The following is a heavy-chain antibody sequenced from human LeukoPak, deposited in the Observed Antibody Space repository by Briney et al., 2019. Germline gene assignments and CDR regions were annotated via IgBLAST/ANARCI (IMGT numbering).Heavy chain of an antibody. J-gene: IGHJ6*03. CDR1: GGSISSYY. Sequence: PSETLSLTCTVSGGSISSYYWSWIRQPPGKGLEWIGYIYYSGSTNYNPSLKSRVTISVDTSKNQFSPKLSSVTAADTAVYYCARGGSYVPYYYYMDVWGKGTTVTVSS. CDR3: ARGGSYVPYYYYMDV. V-gene: IGHV4-59*01. CDR2: IYYSGST. D-gene: IGHD1-26*01.